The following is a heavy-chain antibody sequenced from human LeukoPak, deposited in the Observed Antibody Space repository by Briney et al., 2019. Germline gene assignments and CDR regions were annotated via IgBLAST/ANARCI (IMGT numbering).Heavy chain of an antibody. Sequence: SVKVSCKASGGTFSSYAISWVRQAPGQGLEWMGRIIPIFGTANYAQKFQGRVTITTDESTGTAYMELSSLRSEDTAVYYCARDISSGWYENDYWGQGTLVTVSS. CDR2: IIPIFGTA. D-gene: IGHD6-19*01. CDR3: ARDISSGWYENDY. CDR1: GGTFSSYA. V-gene: IGHV1-69*05. J-gene: IGHJ4*02.